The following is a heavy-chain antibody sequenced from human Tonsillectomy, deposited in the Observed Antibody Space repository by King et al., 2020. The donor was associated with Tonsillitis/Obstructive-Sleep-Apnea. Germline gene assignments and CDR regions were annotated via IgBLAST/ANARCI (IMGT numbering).Heavy chain of an antibody. D-gene: IGHD4-17*01. CDR1: GFTVSRNY. Sequence: VQLVESGGGLIQPGGSLRLSCAASGFTVSRNYMSWVRQAPGKGLEWVSVIYSGGSTYYADTVKGRLTISRDNFKNTLYLQMNSLRAKDTAVYYCTLSTEPTAWFDYWVQGTLDTVSS. CDR3: TLSTEPTAWFDY. J-gene: IGHJ4*02. V-gene: IGHV3-53*01. CDR2: IYSGGST.